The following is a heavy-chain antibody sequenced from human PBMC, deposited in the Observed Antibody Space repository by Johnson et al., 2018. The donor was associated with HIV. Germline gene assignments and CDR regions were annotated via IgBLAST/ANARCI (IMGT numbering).Heavy chain of an antibody. D-gene: IGHD4-17*01. CDR2: LYSVGIT. Sequence: VQLVESGGGFVKPGGSLRLSCAASGFTVSSNYMSWVRQAPGKGLEWVSLLYSVGITYYADSVKVRFTISRDNSKNTLYLQMNSLRAEDTAVYYCAREATVTLLNQWAFDIWGQGTMVTVSS. J-gene: IGHJ3*02. CDR1: GFTVSSNY. CDR3: AREATVTLLNQWAFDI. V-gene: IGHV3-53*01.